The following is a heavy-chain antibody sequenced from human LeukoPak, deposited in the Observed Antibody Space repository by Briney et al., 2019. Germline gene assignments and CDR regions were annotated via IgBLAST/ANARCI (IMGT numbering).Heavy chain of an antibody. CDR1: GYTFTGYY. CDR3: ARVRSMGYYYDSSGYYFLQY. Sequence: GASVKVSCKASGYTFTGYYMHWVRQAPGQGLEWMGWINPNSGGTNYAQKFQGRVTMTRDTSISTAYMELSRLRSDDTAVYYCARVRSMGYYYDSSGYYFLQYWGQGTLVTVSS. J-gene: IGHJ4*02. V-gene: IGHV1-2*02. D-gene: IGHD3-22*01. CDR2: INPNSGGT.